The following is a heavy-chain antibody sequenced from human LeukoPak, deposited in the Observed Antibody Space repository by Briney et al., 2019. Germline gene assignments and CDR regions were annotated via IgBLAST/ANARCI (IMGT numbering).Heavy chain of an antibody. CDR2: IYYSGST. V-gene: IGHV4-59*08. CDR3: ARRRYGSGSSIKLSNYYYYMDV. D-gene: IGHD3-10*01. CDR1: GDSISSYY. Sequence: PSETLSLTCTDSGDSISSYYWSWIRQPPGKGLEWIGYIYYSGSTNYNPSLKSRVTMSVDTSKNQFSLKLSSETAADTAVYYCARRRYGSGSSIKLSNYYYYMDVWGKGTTVTVSS. J-gene: IGHJ6*03.